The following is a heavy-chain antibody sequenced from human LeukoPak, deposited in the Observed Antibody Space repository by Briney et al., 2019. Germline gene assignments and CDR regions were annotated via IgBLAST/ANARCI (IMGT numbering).Heavy chain of an antibody. J-gene: IGHJ5*02. CDR3: ARDYSSSAANWLDP. CDR2: MNPNSGNT. CDR1: GYTFTSYD. Sequence: ASVKVSCKASGYTFTSYDINWVRQATGQGLEWMGWMNPNSGNTGYAQKFQGRVTITRNTSISTDYMELSSLRSEDTAVYYCARDYSSSAANWLDPWGQGTLVTVSS. D-gene: IGHD6-6*01. V-gene: IGHV1-8*03.